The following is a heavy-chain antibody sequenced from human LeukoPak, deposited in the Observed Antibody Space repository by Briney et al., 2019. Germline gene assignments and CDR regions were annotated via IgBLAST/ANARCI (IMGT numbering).Heavy chain of an antibody. Sequence: SQTLSLTCTVSGGSISSGGYYWSWIRQPPGKGLEWIGYIYHSGSTYYNPSLKSRVTISVDRSKNQFSLKLSSVTAADTAVYYCARGSPIAVAGPLDYWGQGTLVTVSS. CDR3: ARGSPIAVAGPLDY. CDR2: IYHSGST. CDR1: GGSISSGGYY. D-gene: IGHD6-19*01. V-gene: IGHV4-30-2*01. J-gene: IGHJ4*02.